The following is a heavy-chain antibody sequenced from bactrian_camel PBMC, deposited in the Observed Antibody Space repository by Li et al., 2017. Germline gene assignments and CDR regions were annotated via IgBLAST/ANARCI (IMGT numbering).Heavy chain of an antibody. Sequence: VQLVESGGGFVQPGGSLSLSCAASGFTLSTYAMSWARQAPGKGLEWLASTGSGGGSTYYADSVKGRFTISRDNAKYMLFLQMNSLKSEDTALYYCAEGGLEYWGQGTQVTVS. J-gene: IGHJ4*01. D-gene: IGHD8*01. CDR1: GFTLSTYA. CDR3: AEGGLEY. V-gene: IGHV3S31*01. CDR2: TGSGGGST.